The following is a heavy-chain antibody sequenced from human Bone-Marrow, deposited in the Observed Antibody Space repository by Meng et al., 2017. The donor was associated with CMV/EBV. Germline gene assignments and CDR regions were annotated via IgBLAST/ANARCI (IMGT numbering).Heavy chain of an antibody. CDR1: GFTFSSYA. V-gene: IGHV3-30-3*01. Sequence: VQLVGSGGGVVQPGRSLSLSCAASGFTFSSYAMHWVRQAPGKGLEWVAVISYDGSNKYYADSVKGRFTISRDNSKNTLYLQMNSLRAEDTAVYYCARDRARTGFDYWGQGTLVTVSS. J-gene: IGHJ4*02. D-gene: IGHD1-14*01. CDR3: ARDRARTGFDY. CDR2: ISYDGSNK.